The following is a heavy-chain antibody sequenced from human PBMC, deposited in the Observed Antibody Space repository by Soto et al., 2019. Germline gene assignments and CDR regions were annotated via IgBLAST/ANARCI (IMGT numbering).Heavy chain of an antibody. CDR3: TRERSPLSDIEATNAAFDI. Sequence: QVQLVQSGAEVKKPGSSVKVSCKASGGTFSSYGISWVRQAPGQGLEWMGGIIPIFGTANYAQKFQGRITITPDEYTSTTQMERSSVRSEATAVYYCTRERSPLSDIEATNAAFDIWGQGTMVTVSS. CDR1: GGTFSSYG. CDR2: IIPIFGTA. D-gene: IGHD5-12*01. J-gene: IGHJ3*02. V-gene: IGHV1-69*01.